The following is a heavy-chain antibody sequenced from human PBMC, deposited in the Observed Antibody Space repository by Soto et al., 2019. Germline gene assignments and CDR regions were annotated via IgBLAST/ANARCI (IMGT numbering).Heavy chain of an antibody. CDR3: AKDRSSGSPYYGMDF. CDR1: GFTFGDYA. Sequence: GGSLRLSCAASGFTFGDYAMHWVRQVPGKGLEWVSGFKWNSGDVGYADSVRGRFTISRDNAKNSLYLQMNSLRPEDTAVYYCAKDRSSGSPYYGMDFWGQGTMVTVSS. V-gene: IGHV3-9*01. CDR2: FKWNSGDV. D-gene: IGHD3-10*01. J-gene: IGHJ6*02.